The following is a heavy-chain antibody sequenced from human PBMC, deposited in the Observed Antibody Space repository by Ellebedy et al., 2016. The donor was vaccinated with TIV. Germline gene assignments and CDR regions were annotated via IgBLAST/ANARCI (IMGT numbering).Heavy chain of an antibody. J-gene: IGHJ4*02. CDR2: INHSGST. V-gene: IGHV4-34*01. D-gene: IGHD3-10*01. Sequence: SETLSLTXAVYGGSFSGYYWSWIRQAPGEGLEWIGEINHSGSTNYNPSLKSRVTISVDTSKNQFSLKLTSVTAADTAVYHCARFDLYSTSNDYWGQGTLVTVSS. CDR3: ARFDLYSTSNDY. CDR1: GGSFSGYY.